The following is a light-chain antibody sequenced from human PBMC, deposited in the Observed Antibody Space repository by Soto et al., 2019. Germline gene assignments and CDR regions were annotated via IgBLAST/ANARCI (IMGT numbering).Light chain of an antibody. CDR1: QSVSSN. CDR2: GAS. Sequence: ETVMTQSPATLSVSPGERATLSCRASQSVSSNLAWYQQKPGQAPRLLIYGASTRATDIPARFSGSGSGTEFTLTISSLQPEDVATYYCQKYNSAPLTFGGGTKVEIK. CDR3: QKYNSAPLT. V-gene: IGKV3-15*01. J-gene: IGKJ4*01.